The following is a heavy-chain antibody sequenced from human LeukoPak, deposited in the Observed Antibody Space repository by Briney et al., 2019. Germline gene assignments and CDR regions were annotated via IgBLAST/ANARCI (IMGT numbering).Heavy chain of an antibody. V-gene: IGHV4-59*01. CDR1: GGSISSYY. J-gene: IGHJ5*02. CDR2: GYYSGST. CDR3: ARDPYTSGYYASFDP. D-gene: IGHD3-22*01. Sequence: SSETLSLTCTVSGGSISSYYWHWIRQPPGKGLEWIGYGYYSGSTSYNPSLKSRVTISVDTSKNRFSLKLSSVTAADSAVYYCARDPYTSGYYASFDPWGQGTLVTVSS.